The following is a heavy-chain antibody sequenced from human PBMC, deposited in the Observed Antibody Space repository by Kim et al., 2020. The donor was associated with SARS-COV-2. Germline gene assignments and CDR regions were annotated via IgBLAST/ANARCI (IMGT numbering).Heavy chain of an antibody. Sequence: GGSLRLSCAASGFTFSSYAMHWVRQAPGKGLEWVAVISYDGSNKYYADSVKGRFTISRDNSKNTLYLQMNSLRAEDTAVYYCARALGIGELHTDHWGQGTLVTVSS. CDR3: ARALGIGELHTDH. J-gene: IGHJ4*02. CDR2: ISYDGSNK. D-gene: IGHD1-26*01. CDR1: GFTFSSYA. V-gene: IGHV3-30*04.